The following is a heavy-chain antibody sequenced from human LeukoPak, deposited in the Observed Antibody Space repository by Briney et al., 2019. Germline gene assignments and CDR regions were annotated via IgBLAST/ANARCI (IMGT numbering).Heavy chain of an antibody. CDR2: FDPEGGET. Sequence: ASVKVSCKVSGYTLTELSMHWVRQAPGKGLEWMGGFDPEGGETIYAQKFQGRVTMTEDTSTDTVYMKLSGLRSEDTAMYYCATDWAGRSITGTPPLDFWGQGTLVTVSS. CDR3: ATDWAGRSITGTPPLDF. D-gene: IGHD1-20*01. CDR1: GYTLTELS. J-gene: IGHJ4*02. V-gene: IGHV1-24*01.